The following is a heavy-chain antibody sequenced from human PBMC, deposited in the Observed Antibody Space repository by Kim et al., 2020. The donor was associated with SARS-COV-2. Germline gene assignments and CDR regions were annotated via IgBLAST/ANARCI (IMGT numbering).Heavy chain of an antibody. Sequence: GGSLRLSCAASGFTFSSYSMNWVRQAPGKGLEWVSYISSSSSTIYYADSVKGRFTISRDNAKNSLYLQMNSLRDEDTAVYYCARDGGYCSGGSCYEDWYFDLWGRGTLVTVSS. CDR3: ARDGGYCSGGSCYEDWYFDL. CDR1: GFTFSSYS. CDR2: ISSSSSTI. J-gene: IGHJ2*01. V-gene: IGHV3-48*02. D-gene: IGHD2-15*01.